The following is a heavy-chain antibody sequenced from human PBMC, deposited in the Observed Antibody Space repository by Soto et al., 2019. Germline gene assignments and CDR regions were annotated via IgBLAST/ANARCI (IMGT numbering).Heavy chain of an antibody. J-gene: IGHJ6*02. CDR2: INAGNGNT. Sequence: ASVKVSCKASGYTSTSYAMHWVRRAPGQRLEWMGWINAGNGNTKYSQKFQGRVTITRDTSASTAYMELSSLRSEDTAVYYCARSTYYYDSSGYYYFDYYGMDVWGQGTTVTVSS. D-gene: IGHD3-22*01. V-gene: IGHV1-3*01. CDR1: GYTSTSYA. CDR3: ARSTYYYDSSGYYYFDYYGMDV.